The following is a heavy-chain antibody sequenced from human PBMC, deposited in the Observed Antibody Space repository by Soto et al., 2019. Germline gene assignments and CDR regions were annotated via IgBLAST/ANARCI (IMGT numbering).Heavy chain of an antibody. V-gene: IGHV3-30*18. Sequence: GGSLRLSCAPSGFSFSDFGMHWVRQAPGKGLEWVAAISHDGSNQYYGDSVKGRFSISRDHSNNRLYLQMNNMKVENSAIYYCAKETRSRAVTATRVNGMDVWGQGTTVTVSS. D-gene: IGHD2-21*02. CDR3: AKETRSRAVTATRVNGMDV. CDR2: ISHDGSNQ. CDR1: GFSFSDFG. J-gene: IGHJ6*02.